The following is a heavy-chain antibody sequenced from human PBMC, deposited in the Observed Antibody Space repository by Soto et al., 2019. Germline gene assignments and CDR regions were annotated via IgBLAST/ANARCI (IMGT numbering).Heavy chain of an antibody. J-gene: IGHJ4*02. V-gene: IGHV2-5*02. CDR2: IYWDDDK. D-gene: IGHD5-12*01. Sequence: SGPTLVNPTQTLTLTCTFSGFSLSTSGVGVGWIRQPPGKALEWLALIYWDDDKRYSPSLKSRLTITKDTSKNQVVLTMTNMDPVDTATYYCALVDIVATTSNYFDYWGQGTLVTVSS. CDR1: GFSLSTSGVG. CDR3: ALVDIVATTSNYFDY.